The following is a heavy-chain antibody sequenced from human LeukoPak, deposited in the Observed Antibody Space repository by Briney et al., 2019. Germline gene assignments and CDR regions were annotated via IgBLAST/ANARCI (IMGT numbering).Heavy chain of an antibody. J-gene: IGHJ4*02. CDR2: ISGSGSST. CDR3: AKDILTGYPSSLTFDY. CDR1: GFTFSSYA. Sequence: GGSLRLSCAASGFTFSSYAMSWVRQAPGKGLEWVSAISGSGSSTYYADSVKGRFTISRDNSKNTLYLQMNSLRAEDTAVYYCAKDILTGYPSSLTFDYWGQGTLVTVSS. D-gene: IGHD3-9*01. V-gene: IGHV3-23*01.